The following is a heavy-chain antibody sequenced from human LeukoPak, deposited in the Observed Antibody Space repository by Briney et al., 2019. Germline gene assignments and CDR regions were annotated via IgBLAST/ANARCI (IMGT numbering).Heavy chain of an antibody. Sequence: SETLSLTCAVYGGSFSGYYWSWIRQPPGKGLEWIGEINHSGSTNYNPSLKGRVTISVDTSKNQFSLKLSSVTAADTAVYYCARDPKYYYYMDVWGKGTTVTVSS. CDR2: INHSGST. CDR1: GGSFSGYY. CDR3: ARDPKYYYYMDV. V-gene: IGHV4-34*01. J-gene: IGHJ6*03.